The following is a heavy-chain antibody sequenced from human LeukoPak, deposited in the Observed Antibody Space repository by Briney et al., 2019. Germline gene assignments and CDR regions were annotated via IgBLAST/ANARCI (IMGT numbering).Heavy chain of an antibody. J-gene: IGHJ6*03. V-gene: IGHV4-4*07. D-gene: IGHD4-11*01. Sequence: SETLSLTCTVSGGSISSYYWSWIRQPAGKGLEWIGRIYTSGSTNYNPSLKSRVTMSVDTSKNQFSLKLSSVTAADTAVYYCARDTYSNYGLYYYMDVWGKGTTVTVSS. CDR1: GGSISSYY. CDR2: IYTSGST. CDR3: ARDTYSNYGLYYYMDV.